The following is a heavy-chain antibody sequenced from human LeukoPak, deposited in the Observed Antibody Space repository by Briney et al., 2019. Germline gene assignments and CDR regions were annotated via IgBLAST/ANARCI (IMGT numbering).Heavy chain of an antibody. J-gene: IGHJ6*03. CDR3: ASGQRAACYYYLDV. CDR2: INHSGST. CDR1: GGSFSGYY. V-gene: IGHV4-34*01. Sequence: SETLSLTCAVYGGSFSGYYWSWIRQPPGKGLEWIGEINHSGSTNYNPSLKSRVTISVDTSKNQFSLKLSSVTAADTAVYYCASGQRAACYYYLDVWGKGTTVTVSS. D-gene: IGHD6-25*01.